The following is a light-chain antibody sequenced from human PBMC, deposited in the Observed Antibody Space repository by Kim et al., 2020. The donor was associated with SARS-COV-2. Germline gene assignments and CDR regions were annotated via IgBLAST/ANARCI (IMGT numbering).Light chain of an antibody. Sequence: PAQKASIPCAGDGLQDKYACWYQQKPGQSPVLVIYQDNKRPSGIPERFSGSNSGNTATLTISGTQAMDEADYYCQAWDSSSAHVVFGGGTQLTVL. V-gene: IGLV3-1*01. CDR1: GLQDKY. CDR3: QAWDSSSAHVV. J-gene: IGLJ2*01. CDR2: QDN.